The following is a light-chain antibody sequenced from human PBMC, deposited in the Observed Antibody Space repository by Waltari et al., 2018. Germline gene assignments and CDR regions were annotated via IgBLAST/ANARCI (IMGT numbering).Light chain of an antibody. V-gene: IGLV1-44*01. CDR3: AAWDDSLHGPV. Sequence: QSVLTQPPSASATPGQRVTISRSGSSSNIGTNTLNWYQQLPGTAPKLLIYSNTQRPSGVPDRFSGSKSGTSASLAISGLQSEDETDYYCAAWDDSLHGPVFGGGTKVTVL. CDR1: SSNIGTNT. J-gene: IGLJ2*01. CDR2: SNT.